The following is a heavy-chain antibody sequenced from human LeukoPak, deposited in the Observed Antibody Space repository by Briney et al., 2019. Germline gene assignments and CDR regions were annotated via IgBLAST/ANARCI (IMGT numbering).Heavy chain of an antibody. J-gene: IGHJ5*02. Sequence: GGSLRLSCAASGFTFSSYWMSWVRQAPGKGLEWVANIKQDGSEKYYVDSVKGRFTISRDNAKNSLFLQMNSLRADDTAMYYCAKSLGSRLDWFDPWGQGTLVTVSS. CDR1: GFTFSSYW. D-gene: IGHD7-27*01. CDR2: IKQDGSEK. V-gene: IGHV3-7*01. CDR3: AKSLGSRLDWFDP.